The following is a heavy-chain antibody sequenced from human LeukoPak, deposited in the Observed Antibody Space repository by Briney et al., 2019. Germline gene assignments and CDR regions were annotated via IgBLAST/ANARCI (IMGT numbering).Heavy chain of an antibody. CDR1: GFTFSSYA. CDR3: TTSGALLYYYYMDV. V-gene: IGHV3-15*01. D-gene: IGHD1-26*01. CDR2: IKSKTDGGTT. J-gene: IGHJ6*03. Sequence: GGSLRLSCAASGFTFSSYAMSWVRQAPGKGLEWVGRIKSKTDGGTTDYAAPVKGRFTISRDDSKNTLYLQMNSLKTEDTAVYYCTTSGALLYYYYMDVWGKGTTVTVSS.